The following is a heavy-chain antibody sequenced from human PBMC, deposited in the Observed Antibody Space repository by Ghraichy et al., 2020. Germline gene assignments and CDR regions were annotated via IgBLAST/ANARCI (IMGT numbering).Heavy chain of an antibody. Sequence: GGSLRLSCAASGFTFSSYGMHWVRQAPGKGLEWVVVIWYDGSNKYYADSVKGRFTISRDNSKNTLYLQMNSLRAEDTAVYYCARDLIGGVVPAAYGMDVWGQGTTVTVSS. J-gene: IGHJ6*02. CDR1: GFTFSSYG. V-gene: IGHV3-33*01. CDR3: ARDLIGGVVPAAYGMDV. D-gene: IGHD2-2*01. CDR2: IWYDGSNK.